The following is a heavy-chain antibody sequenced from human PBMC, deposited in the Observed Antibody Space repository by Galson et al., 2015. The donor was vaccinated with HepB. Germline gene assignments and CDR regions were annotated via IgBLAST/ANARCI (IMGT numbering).Heavy chain of an antibody. CDR2: IYSGGST. J-gene: IGHJ1*01. Sequence: SLRLSCAASGFTVSSNYMSWVRQAPGKGLEWVSVIYSGGSTYYADSVKGRFTISRDNSKNTLYLQMNSLRAEDTAVYYCARDQYYYDEYFQHWGQGTLVTVSS. CDR1: GFTVSSNY. CDR3: ARDQYYYDEYFQH. V-gene: IGHV3-66*01. D-gene: IGHD3-22*01.